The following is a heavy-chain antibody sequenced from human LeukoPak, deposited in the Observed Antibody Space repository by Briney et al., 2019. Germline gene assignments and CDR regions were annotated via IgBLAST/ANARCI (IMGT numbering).Heavy chain of an antibody. CDR3: ARGGKAARIRYYYMDV. V-gene: IGHV4-39*07. D-gene: IGHD6-6*01. Sequence: SETLSLTCTVSGGSISSSSYYWGWIRQPPGRGLEWIGSIYYSGSTNYNPSLKSRVTISVDTSKNQFSLKLSSVTAADTAVYYCARGGKAARIRYYYMDVWGKGTTVTVSS. CDR2: IYYSGST. J-gene: IGHJ6*03. CDR1: GGSISSSSYY.